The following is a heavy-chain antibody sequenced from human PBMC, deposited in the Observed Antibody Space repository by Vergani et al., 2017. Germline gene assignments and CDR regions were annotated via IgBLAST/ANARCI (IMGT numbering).Heavy chain of an antibody. D-gene: IGHD6-13*01. J-gene: IGHJ4*02. Sequence: QVQLVQSGAEVKRPGASVKISCKASGYSFTSYYLNWVRQAPGQGLEWMGIINPDGGSTNTAPKFQGRITMTRDTSTNTVYMDLSNLRSEDTAIYYCARYAADMGAFPAPFDYWAREPWSPSPQ. CDR1: GYSFTSYY. V-gene: IGHV1-46*03. CDR3: ARYAADMGAFPAPFDY. CDR2: INPDGGST.